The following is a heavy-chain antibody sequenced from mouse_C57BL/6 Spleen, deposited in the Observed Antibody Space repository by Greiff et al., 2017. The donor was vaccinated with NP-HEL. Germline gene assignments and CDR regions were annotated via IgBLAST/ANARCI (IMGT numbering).Heavy chain of an antibody. CDR2: ISYDGSN. Sequence: VQLKESGPGLVKPSQSLSLTCSVTGYSITSGYYWNWIRQFPGNKLEWMGYISYDGSNNYNPSLKNRISITRDTSKNQFFLKLNSVTTEDTATYDCASEIYYYGSSFYYAMDYWGQGTSVTVSS. V-gene: IGHV3-6*01. D-gene: IGHD1-1*01. J-gene: IGHJ4*01. CDR3: ASEIYYYGSSFYYAMDY. CDR1: GYSITSGYY.